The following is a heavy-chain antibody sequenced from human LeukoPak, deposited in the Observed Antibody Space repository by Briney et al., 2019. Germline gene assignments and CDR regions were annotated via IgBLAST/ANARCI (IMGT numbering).Heavy chain of an antibody. CDR2: INHSGST. V-gene: IGHV4-34*01. CDR3: AYYYGSGGPRGIDY. D-gene: IGHD3-10*01. Sequence: PSGTLSLTCAVYGGSFSGYYWSWIRQPPGKGLEWIGEINHSGSTNYNPSLKSRVTISVDTSKNQFSLKLSSVTAADTAVYYCAYYYGSGGPRGIDYWGQGTLVTVSS. CDR1: GGSFSGYY. J-gene: IGHJ4*02.